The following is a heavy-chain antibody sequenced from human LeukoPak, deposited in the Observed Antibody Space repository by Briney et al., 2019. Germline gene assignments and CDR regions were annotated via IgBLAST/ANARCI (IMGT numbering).Heavy chain of an antibody. J-gene: IGHJ4*02. CDR1: GGSISSYY. D-gene: IGHD2-15*01. CDR3: ARLVATGFAAIDY. V-gene: IGHV4-59*08. CDR2: IYYSGST. Sequence: KPSETLSLTCTVSGGSISSYYWGWIRQPPGKGLEWIGYIYYSGSTNYNPSLKSRVTISVDTSKNQFSLKLSSVTAADTAVYYCARLVATGFAAIDYWGQGTLVTVSS.